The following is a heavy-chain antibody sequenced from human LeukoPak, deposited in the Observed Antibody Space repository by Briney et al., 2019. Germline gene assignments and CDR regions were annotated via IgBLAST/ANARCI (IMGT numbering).Heavy chain of an antibody. CDR1: GFTFSTYG. CDR2: IWYDGSDK. J-gene: IGHJ4*02. Sequence: PGGSLRLSCAASGFTFSTYGMHWVRQAPGKGLEWVAVIWYDGSDKYYADSVKGRFTISRDKSKHTLYLQMNSLRAEDTAVYYCAREFSGYSNGWYYFDYWGQGTLVTVSS. V-gene: IGHV3-33*01. D-gene: IGHD6-13*01. CDR3: AREFSGYSNGWYYFDY.